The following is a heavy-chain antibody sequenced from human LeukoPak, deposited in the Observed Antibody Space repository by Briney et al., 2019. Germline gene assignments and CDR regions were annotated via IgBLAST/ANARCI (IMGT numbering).Heavy chain of an antibody. CDR1: GFTFSSYE. CDR2: ISSSGSTI. Sequence: PGGSLRLSCAASGFTFSSYEMNWVRQAPGKGLEWVSYISSSGSTIYYADSVKGRFTISRDNAKSSLYLQMNSLRAEDTAVYYCARDLTGGYSYGDYWGQGTLVTVSS. J-gene: IGHJ4*02. D-gene: IGHD5-18*01. V-gene: IGHV3-48*03. CDR3: ARDLTGGYSYGDY.